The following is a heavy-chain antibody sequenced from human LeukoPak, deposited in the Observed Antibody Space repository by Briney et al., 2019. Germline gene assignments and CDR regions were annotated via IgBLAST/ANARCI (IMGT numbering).Heavy chain of an antibody. J-gene: IGHJ4*02. CDR3: AKVDNWKYGHHDY. CDR1: GFTFSSYA. V-gene: IGHV3-23*01. CDR2: ISGSDGTT. D-gene: IGHD1-1*01. Sequence: GGSLRLSCAASGFTFSSYAMSWVRQAPGKGLEWVSAISGSDGTTYYADSVKGRFTISRDNSKYTLSLQMNSLGAEDTAVYYCAKVDNWKYGHHDYWGQGTLVTVSS.